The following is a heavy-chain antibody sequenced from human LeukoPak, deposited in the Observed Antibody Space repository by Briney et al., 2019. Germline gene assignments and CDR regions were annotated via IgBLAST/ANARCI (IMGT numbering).Heavy chain of an antibody. D-gene: IGHD1-20*01. CDR1: GFTLSDYS. CDR2: IGLGSGFV. Sequence: GGSLRLSCAASGFTLSDYSMNWVRQAPGRGLEWISYIGLGSGFVSYADSVKGRFTISSDTATKSVYLQMDSLRAEDTAVYYCARDHNWAFDNWGQGTLVTVSS. CDR3: ARDHNWAFDN. V-gene: IGHV3-21*05. J-gene: IGHJ4*02.